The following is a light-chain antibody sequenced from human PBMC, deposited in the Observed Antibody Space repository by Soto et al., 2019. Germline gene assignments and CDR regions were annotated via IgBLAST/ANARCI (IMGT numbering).Light chain of an antibody. CDR2: GAS. Sequence: PGKRVTLSCRASQSVSSSYLTWYQQKPGQAPRLLIYGASTRATSIPARFSGSGSGTDFTLTISSLQPEDFAVYYCQQDYNLPLYTFGQGTKLEIK. CDR3: QQDYNLPLYT. CDR1: QSVSSSY. V-gene: IGKV3D-7*01. J-gene: IGKJ2*01.